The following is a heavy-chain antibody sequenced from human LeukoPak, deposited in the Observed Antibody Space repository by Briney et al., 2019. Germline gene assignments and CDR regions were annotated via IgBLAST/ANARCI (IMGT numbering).Heavy chain of an antibody. J-gene: IGHJ4*02. CDR1: GGSISSYY. CDR3: ASYMVRGVNYFDY. Sequence: PSETLSLTCTVSGGSISSYYWSWIPQPPGKGLEWIGYIYYSGSTNYNPSLKSRVTISVDTSKNQFSLKLSSVTAADTAVYYCASYMVRGVNYFDYWGQGTLVTVSS. V-gene: IGHV4-59*01. CDR2: IYYSGST. D-gene: IGHD3-10*01.